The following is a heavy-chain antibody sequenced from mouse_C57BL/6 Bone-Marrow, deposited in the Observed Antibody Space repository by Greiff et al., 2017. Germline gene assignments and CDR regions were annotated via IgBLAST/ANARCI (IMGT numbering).Heavy chain of an antibody. J-gene: IGHJ3*01. CDR2: IYPRSGNT. D-gene: IGHD2-3*01. V-gene: IGHV1-81*01. Sequence: VQLVESGAELARPGASVKLSCKASGYTFTSYGISWVKQRTGQGLEWIGEIYPRSGNTYYNEQFKGKATLTADKSSGTAYMELRSLTSEDSAVYFCARGWFLFAYWGQGTLVTVSA. CDR3: ARGWFLFAY. CDR1: GYTFTSYG.